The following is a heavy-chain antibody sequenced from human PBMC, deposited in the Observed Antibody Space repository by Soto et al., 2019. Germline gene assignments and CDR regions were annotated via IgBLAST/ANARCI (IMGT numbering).Heavy chain of an antibody. J-gene: IGHJ4*02. D-gene: IGHD6-13*01. CDR2: INHSGST. V-gene: IGHV4-34*01. Sequence: SETLSLTCAVYGGSFSGYYWSWIRQPPGKGLEWIGEINHSGSTNYNPSLKSRVTISVDTSKNQFSLKLSSVTAADTAVYYCARRGSSSWYAFDYWGQGTLVTVSS. CDR1: GGSFSGYY. CDR3: ARRGSSSWYAFDY.